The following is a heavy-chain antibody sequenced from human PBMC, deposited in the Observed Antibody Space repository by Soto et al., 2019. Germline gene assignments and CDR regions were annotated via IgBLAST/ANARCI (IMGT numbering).Heavy chain of an antibody. D-gene: IGHD2-15*01. Sequence: QVQLQQWGAGLLKPSETLSLTCAVYGGSFSGYYWSWIRQPPGKGLEWIGEINHSGSTNYNPSLKSRVTIEVDTSKNQFSLKLSSVTAADTAVYYCARGGIVVVVAGSYFDYWGQGTLVTVSS. CDR1: GGSFSGYY. CDR2: INHSGST. J-gene: IGHJ4*02. V-gene: IGHV4-34*01. CDR3: ARGGIVVVVAGSYFDY.